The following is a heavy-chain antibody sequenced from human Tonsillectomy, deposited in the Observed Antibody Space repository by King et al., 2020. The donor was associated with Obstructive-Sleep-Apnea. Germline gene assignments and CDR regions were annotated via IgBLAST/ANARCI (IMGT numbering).Heavy chain of an antibody. CDR2: IRTNFFGGTT. J-gene: IGHJ4*02. CDR1: GFTFGDYG. Sequence: VQLVESGGGLVQPGRSLRLSCTASGFTFGDYGMSWFRQAPGKGLEWVAFIRTNFFGGTTEYAASVKGRFTISRDDSKSIAYLQVTSLKTEDTAVYYCSRVMDDYVWGSYYYWGQGTLVTVSS. CDR3: SRVMDDYVWGSYYY. V-gene: IGHV3-49*03. D-gene: IGHD3-16*01.